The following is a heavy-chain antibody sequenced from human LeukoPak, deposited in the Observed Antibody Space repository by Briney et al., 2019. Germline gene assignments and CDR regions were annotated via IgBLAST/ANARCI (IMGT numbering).Heavy chain of an antibody. CDR3: ARVGSGWSFDY. Sequence: KPSETLSLTCTVSGGSISSYYWSWIRQPAGRGLEWIGRIQTSGSTNYNPSLKSRVTMSVDTSKNKFSLKVNSVTAADTAAYYCARVGSGWSFDYWGQGTLVTVSS. V-gene: IGHV4-4*07. D-gene: IGHD6-19*01. CDR1: GGSISSYY. J-gene: IGHJ4*02. CDR2: IQTSGST.